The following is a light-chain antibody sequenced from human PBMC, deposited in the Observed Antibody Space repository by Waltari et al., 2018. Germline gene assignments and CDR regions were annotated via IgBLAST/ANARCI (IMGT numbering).Light chain of an antibody. CDR1: SSTVGGNP. CDR3: ASWDDTLNGPV. J-gene: IGLJ3*02. CDR2: NTN. V-gene: IGLV1-44*01. Sequence: QSVLTQPPSASGAPGQRVTISCSASSSTVGGNPVSWYQHLPGTAPKLPLRNTNRRPSGVPKRFSGSKSGTSASLAISVLQSEDEAYYYCASWDDTLNGPVFGGGTKLTVL.